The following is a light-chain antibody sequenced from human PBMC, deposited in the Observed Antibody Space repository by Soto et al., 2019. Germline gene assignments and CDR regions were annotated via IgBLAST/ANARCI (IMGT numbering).Light chain of an antibody. V-gene: IGKV4-1*01. CDR1: QSVLYSSNNKNY. CDR3: QQYYSTPIT. Sequence: DIVMTQSPDSLAVSLGERATINCKSSQSVLYSSNNKNYLAWYQQKPGQPPKLLIYWASTRESGVPDRFSGSASGKDFTLTISSLQAEDVAVYYCQQYYSTPITFGQGTRLEIK. J-gene: IGKJ5*01. CDR2: WAS.